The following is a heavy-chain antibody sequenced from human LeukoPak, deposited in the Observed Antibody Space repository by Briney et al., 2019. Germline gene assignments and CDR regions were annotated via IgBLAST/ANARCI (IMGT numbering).Heavy chain of an antibody. V-gene: IGHV3-30*03. J-gene: IGHJ3*02. D-gene: IGHD2-15*01. CDR2: ISYDGSNK. CDR3: ARICSGGSCYFPSI. CDR1: GFIFSNYS. Sequence: PGGSLRLSCAASGFIFSNYSMHWVRQAPGKGLQWVALISYDGSNKYYADPVKGRFTISRDNSRNTLYLQMNSLKSEDTAVYYCARICSGGSCYFPSIWGQGTMVTVSS.